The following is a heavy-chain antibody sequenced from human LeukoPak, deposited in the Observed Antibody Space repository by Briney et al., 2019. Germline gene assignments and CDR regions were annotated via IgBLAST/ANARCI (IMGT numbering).Heavy chain of an antibody. J-gene: IGHJ4*02. CDR3: ARDDYGDYYFDY. D-gene: IGHD4-17*01. CDR2: IYYSGST. Sequence: SETLSLTCTVSGGSINSYYWSWIRQPPGKGLEWIGYIYYSGSTNYNPSLKSRVTISVDTSKNQFSLKLTSVTAADTALYYCARDDYGDYYFDYWGQGTLVTVSS. CDR1: GGSINSYY. V-gene: IGHV4-59*01.